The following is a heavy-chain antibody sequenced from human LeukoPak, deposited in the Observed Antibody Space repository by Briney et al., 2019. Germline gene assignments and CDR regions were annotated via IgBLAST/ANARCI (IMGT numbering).Heavy chain of an antibody. CDR1: GFTFSGYA. J-gene: IGHJ4*02. CDR2: ISGSGAGT. CDR3: AKMVREFYTISYYFDY. V-gene: IGHV3-23*01. Sequence: GGSPRLSCAASGFTFSGYAMNWVRQAPGKGLEWVSGISGSGAGTYYADSVKGRFTISRDNSKNTLYLQMNRLRADDTAVYYCAKMVREFYTISYYFDYWGQGTLVTVSS. D-gene: IGHD2-8*01.